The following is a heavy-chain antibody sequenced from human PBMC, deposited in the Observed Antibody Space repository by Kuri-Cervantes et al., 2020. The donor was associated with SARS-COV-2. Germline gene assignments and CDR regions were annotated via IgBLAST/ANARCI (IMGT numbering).Heavy chain of an antibody. CDR1: GGSISSGGYS. V-gene: IGHV4-30-2*03. Sequence: SCAVSGGSISSGGYSWSWIRQPPGKGLEWIGSISYSGSTYYKPSLKSRVTISVDTSKNQFSLKLRSVTAADTAVYYCARNPYYYYYMDVWGKGTTVTVSS. J-gene: IGHJ6*03. CDR3: ARNPYYYYYMDV. CDR2: ISYSGST.